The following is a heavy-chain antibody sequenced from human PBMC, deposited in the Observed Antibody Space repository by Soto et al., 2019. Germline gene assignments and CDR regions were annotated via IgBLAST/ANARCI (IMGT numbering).Heavy chain of an antibody. D-gene: IGHD6-13*01. CDR2: IYYSGST. CDR1: GGSISSGGYY. V-gene: IGHV4-31*03. J-gene: IGHJ3*02. CDR3: ARGNDGRGGDSSWYWVAFDI. Sequence: PSETLSLTCTVSGGSISSGGYYWSWIRQHPGKGLEWIGYIYYSGSTYYNPSLKSRVTISVDTSNNQFSLKLSSVTAADTAVYYFARGNDGRGGDSSWYWVAFDIWGQGTMVTVSS.